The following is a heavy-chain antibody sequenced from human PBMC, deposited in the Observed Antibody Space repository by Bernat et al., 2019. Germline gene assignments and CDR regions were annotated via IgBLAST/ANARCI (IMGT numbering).Heavy chain of an antibody. J-gene: IGHJ6*02. V-gene: IGHV3-30*18. CDR2: ISYDGSNK. CDR1: GFTFSSYG. D-gene: IGHD3-10*02. Sequence: QVQLVESGGGVVQPGRSLRLSCAASGFTFSSYGMHWVRQAPGKGLEWVAVISYDGSNKYYADSVKGRFTISRDNSKNTLYLQMNSLRAEDTAVYYCAKDLFGELLAATYGMDVWGRGTTVTVSS. CDR3: AKDLFGELLAATYGMDV.